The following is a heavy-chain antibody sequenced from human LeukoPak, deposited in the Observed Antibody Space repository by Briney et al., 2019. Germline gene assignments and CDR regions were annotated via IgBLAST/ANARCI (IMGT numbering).Heavy chain of an antibody. J-gene: IGHJ4*02. D-gene: IGHD3-9*01. CDR2: IRYDGSNK. V-gene: IGHV3-30*02. CDR3: AKGRIVLRYFDWLPPTN. Sequence: PGRSLRLSCAASGFTFSSYGMHWVRQAPGKGLEWVAFIRYDGSNKYYADSVKGRFTISRDNSKNTLYLQMNSLRAEDTAVYYCAKGRIVLRYFDWLPPTNWGQGTLVTVSS. CDR1: GFTFSSYG.